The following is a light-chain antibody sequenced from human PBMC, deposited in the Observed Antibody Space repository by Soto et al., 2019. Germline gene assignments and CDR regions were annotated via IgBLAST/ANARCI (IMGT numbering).Light chain of an antibody. CDR2: GAF. J-gene: IGKJ5*01. V-gene: IGKV3-11*01. CDR3: QQRNTWPPVT. Sequence: ETLMTQSPATLSVSPVERATLPCRASPSVPNYVAWYQQKPGQAPRLLFYGAFNRATGIPARFSGSGSGADFTLTISSLEPEDFAIYYCQQRNTWPPVTFGQGTRLEIK. CDR1: PSVPNY.